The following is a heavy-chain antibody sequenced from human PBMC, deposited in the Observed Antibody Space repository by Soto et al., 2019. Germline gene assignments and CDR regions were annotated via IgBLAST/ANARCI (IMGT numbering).Heavy chain of an antibody. J-gene: IGHJ4*02. Sequence: PGGSLRLSCAASGFTFSSYAMHWVRQAPGKGLEWVAVIWYDGSNQYYADSVKGRITISRDNSKNTLYLQMNSLRAEDTAVYYCAGGYSYSPGFYFDYWGQGALVTVSS. CDR1: GFTFSSYA. V-gene: IGHV3-33*08. CDR2: IWYDGSNQ. D-gene: IGHD5-18*01. CDR3: AGGYSYSPGFYFDY.